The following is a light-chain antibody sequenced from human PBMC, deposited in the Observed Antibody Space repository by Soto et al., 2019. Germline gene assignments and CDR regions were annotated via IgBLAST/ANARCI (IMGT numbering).Light chain of an antibody. CDR3: QQYYSYPWT. V-gene: IGKV1-5*03. CDR1: QSVGNW. Sequence: DIQMTQSPSTLSASVGDRVTITCRASQSVGNWLAWYQHKPGKAPKGLIYKASRLKSWGPSRFSGNGFGTEFAPTIRSLQPDDFATYYCQQYYSYPWTFGQGTTVEIK. J-gene: IGKJ1*01. CDR2: KAS.